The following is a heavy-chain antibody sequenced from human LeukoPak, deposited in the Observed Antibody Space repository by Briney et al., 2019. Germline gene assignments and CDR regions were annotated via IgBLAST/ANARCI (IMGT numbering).Heavy chain of an antibody. D-gene: IGHD4-17*01. V-gene: IGHV3-23*01. J-gene: IGHJ4*02. CDR1: GFTFSSYA. CDR3: AKDQGGGDYLISFDY. Sequence: GGSLRLSCAASGFTFSSYAMSWVRQAPGKGLEWVSAISGSGGSTYYADSVKGRFTISRDNSKNTLYLQMNSLRAEDTAVYYCAKDQGGGDYLISFDYWGQGTLVTVSS. CDR2: ISGSGGST.